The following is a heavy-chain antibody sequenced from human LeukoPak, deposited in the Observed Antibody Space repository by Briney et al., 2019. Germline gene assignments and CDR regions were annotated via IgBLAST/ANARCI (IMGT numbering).Heavy chain of an antibody. Sequence: GGSLRLSCAASGFTVSSNYMSWVRQAPGKGLEWVSVIYSGGSTYYADSVKGRFTISRDNSKNTLYLQMNSLRAEDTAVYYCARVGHDDFWSGYYYYYYYMDVWGKGTTVTVSS. CDR3: ARVGHDDFWSGYYYYYYYMDV. J-gene: IGHJ6*03. V-gene: IGHV3-53*01. CDR2: IYSGGST. D-gene: IGHD3-3*01. CDR1: GFTVSSNY.